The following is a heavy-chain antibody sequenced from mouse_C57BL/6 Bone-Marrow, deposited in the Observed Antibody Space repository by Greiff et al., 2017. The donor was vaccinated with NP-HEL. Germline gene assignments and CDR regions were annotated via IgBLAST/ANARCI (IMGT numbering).Heavy chain of an antibody. J-gene: IGHJ4*01. D-gene: IGHD1-1*01. Sequence: DVQLVESGGGLVKPGGSLKLSCAASGFTFSSYAMSWVRQTPEKRLEWVATISDGGSYTYYPDNVKGRFTISRDNAKNNLYLQMSHLKSEDTAMYYCARDLITTVVARYWGQGTSVTVSS. V-gene: IGHV5-4*01. CDR3: ARDLITTVVARY. CDR1: GFTFSSYA. CDR2: ISDGGSYT.